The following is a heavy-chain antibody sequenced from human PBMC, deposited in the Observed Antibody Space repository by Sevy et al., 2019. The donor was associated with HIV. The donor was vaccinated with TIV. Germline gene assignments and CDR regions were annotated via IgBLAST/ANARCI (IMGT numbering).Heavy chain of an antibody. Sequence: ASVKVSCKASGYTFTDYYMHWMRQAPGQGLEWMGWINPDSGDPTYAPKFQGRVTLTRDTSINTAYMDLRRLKSDDTAVYYCVRDDRDGYFEHWGQGTLVTVS. CDR1: GYTFTDYY. CDR3: VRDDRDGYFEH. J-gene: IGHJ4*02. CDR2: INPDSGDP. V-gene: IGHV1-2*02.